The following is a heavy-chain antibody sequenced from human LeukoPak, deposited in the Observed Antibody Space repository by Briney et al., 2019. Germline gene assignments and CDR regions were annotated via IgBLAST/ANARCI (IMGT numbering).Heavy chain of an antibody. Sequence: GGSLRLSCAASGFTFSSYAMSWVRQTPGKGLEWVSAISGSGGSTYYADSVKGRFTISRDNSKNTLYLQMNSLRAEDTAVYYCATYYSSSWYGVYWGQGTLVTVSS. CDR3: ATYYSSSWYGVY. J-gene: IGHJ4*02. CDR2: ISGSGGST. V-gene: IGHV3-23*01. CDR1: GFTFSSYA. D-gene: IGHD6-13*01.